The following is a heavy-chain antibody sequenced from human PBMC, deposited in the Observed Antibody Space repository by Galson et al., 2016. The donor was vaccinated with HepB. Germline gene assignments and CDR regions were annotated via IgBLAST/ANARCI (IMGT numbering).Heavy chain of an antibody. CDR1: GFTFSTYA. J-gene: IGHJ4*02. Sequence: SLRLSCAASGFTFSTYAMNWVRQGPGKGLEWVSSISGSGGITYYAKSVKGRFTISRDNSKNTLYLQMNSLRAEDTALYYCAKEPFPTTGGFNDYWGQGTLVTVSS. CDR3: AKEPFPTTGGFNDY. D-gene: IGHD1-14*01. CDR2: ISGSGGIT. V-gene: IGHV3-23*01.